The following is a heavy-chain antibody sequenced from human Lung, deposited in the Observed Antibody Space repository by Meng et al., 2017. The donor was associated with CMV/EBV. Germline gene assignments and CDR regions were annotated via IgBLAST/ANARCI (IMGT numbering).Heavy chain of an antibody. V-gene: IGHV3-72*01. CDR2: TLNKYNSYNT. CDR1: GFSFKDHY. Sequence: XAASGFSFKDHYMDWVRQAPGRGLQWLGRTLNKYNSYNTEYAASVKGRFTISRDDSRNLLYLQLSSLKTEDTAVYYCTRGYSRIDIDAFDIWGQGXLVTVSS. CDR3: TRGYSRIDIDAFDI. D-gene: IGHD1-26*01. J-gene: IGHJ3*02.